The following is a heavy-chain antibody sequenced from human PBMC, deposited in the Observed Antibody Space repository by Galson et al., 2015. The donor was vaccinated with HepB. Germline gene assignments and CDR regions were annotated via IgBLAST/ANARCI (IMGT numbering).Heavy chain of an antibody. CDR2: ITYDGSNK. V-gene: IGHV3-30*18. D-gene: IGHD2-21*01. Sequence: SLRLSCAASGFTFSSYAMRWVRQAPGKGLEWVAVITYDGSNKYYADTVKGRFTISRDNSKNTLYLQMNSLRAEDTAVYYCAKVSVIASTAHDYWGQGTLVTVSS. CDR1: GFTFSSYA. J-gene: IGHJ4*02. CDR3: AKVSVIASTAHDY.